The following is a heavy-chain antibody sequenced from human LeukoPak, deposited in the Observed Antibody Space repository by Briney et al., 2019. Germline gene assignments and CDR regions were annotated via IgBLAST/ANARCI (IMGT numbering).Heavy chain of an antibody. D-gene: IGHD3-3*01. Sequence: ASVKVSCKASGYTFTGYYMHWVRQAPGQGLEWMGWTNPNSGGTNYAQKFQGRVTMTRDTSISTAYMELSSLRSEDTAVYYCATRSTYYDFWSGYLNWGQGTLVTVSS. CDR2: TNPNSGGT. CDR1: GYTFTGYY. CDR3: ATRSTYYDFWSGYLN. J-gene: IGHJ4*02. V-gene: IGHV1-2*02.